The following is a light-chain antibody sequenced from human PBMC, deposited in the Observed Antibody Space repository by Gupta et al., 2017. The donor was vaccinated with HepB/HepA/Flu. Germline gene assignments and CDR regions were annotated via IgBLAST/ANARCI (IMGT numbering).Light chain of an antibody. CDR1: QNINSNF. V-gene: IGKV3-20*01. CDR3: QQYGSSPRT. J-gene: IGKJ1*01. CDR2: GVS. Sequence: IVLTQSPGTLSLSPGERATLSCRASQNINSNFLAWYQQKPGQAPRLLIYGVSSRATGIPDRFSDSGSGTXFTLTIXGLEPEDFAVYYCQQYGSSPRTFGXGTKVEIK.